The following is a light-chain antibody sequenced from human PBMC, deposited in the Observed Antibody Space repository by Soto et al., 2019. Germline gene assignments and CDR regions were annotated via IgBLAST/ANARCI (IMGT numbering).Light chain of an antibody. CDR3: HQRSSWPWT. V-gene: IGKV3-11*01. Sequence: ETVLTQSPVTLSLSPGERATLSCRASQSVSSYLAWYQQKPGQAPRLLIHDATNRAAGIPHRFSGRGFGTEFTLTLSSLEPEDFAVYYCHQRSSWPWTFGQGTKVEIK. CDR2: DAT. J-gene: IGKJ1*01. CDR1: QSVSSY.